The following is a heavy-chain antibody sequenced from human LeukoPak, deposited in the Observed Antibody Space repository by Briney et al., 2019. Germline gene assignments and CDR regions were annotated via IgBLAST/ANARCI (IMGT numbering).Heavy chain of an antibody. D-gene: IGHD3-10*01. V-gene: IGHV4-59*01. J-gene: IGHJ4*02. CDR2: IYYSGST. CDR1: GGSISSYY. Sequence: NPSETLSLTCTVSGGSISSYYWSWIRQPPGKGLEWIGYIYYSGSTNYNPSLKSRVTISVDTSKNQFSLKLSSVTAADTAVYYCARASVLLSADYWGQGVLVIVSA. CDR3: ARASVLLSADY.